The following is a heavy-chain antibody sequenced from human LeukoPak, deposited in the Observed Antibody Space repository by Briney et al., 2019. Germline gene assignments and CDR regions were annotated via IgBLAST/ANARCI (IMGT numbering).Heavy chain of an antibody. V-gene: IGHV4-34*01. D-gene: IGHD3-10*01. J-gene: IGHJ6*03. Sequence: SGTLSLTCAVYGGSFSGYYWSWIRQPPGKGLEWIGEINHSGGTNYNPSLKSRVTISVDTSKNQFSLKLSSVTAADTAVYYCARGGRVNYYYYMDVWGKGTTVTVSS. CDR1: GGSFSGYY. CDR2: INHSGGT. CDR3: ARGGRVNYYYYMDV.